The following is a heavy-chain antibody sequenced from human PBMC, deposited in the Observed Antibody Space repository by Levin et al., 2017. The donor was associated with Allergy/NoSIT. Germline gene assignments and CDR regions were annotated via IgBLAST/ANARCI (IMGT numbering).Heavy chain of an antibody. V-gene: IGHV1-69*01. J-gene: IGHJ3*02. CDR1: GGTFSSYA. D-gene: IGHD3-10*01. Sequence: KISCKASGGTFSSYAISWVRQAPGQGLEWMGGIIPIFGTANYAQKFQGRVTITADESTSTAYMELSSLRSEDTAVYYCARGKVMIRDAFDIWGQGTMVTVSS. CDR3: ARGKVMIRDAFDI. CDR2: IIPIFGTA.